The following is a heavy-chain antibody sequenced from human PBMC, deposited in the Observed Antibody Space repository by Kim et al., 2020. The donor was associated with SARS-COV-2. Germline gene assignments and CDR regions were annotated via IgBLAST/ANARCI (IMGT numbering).Heavy chain of an antibody. CDR3: ARAGGMGYCSSTSCYYYYYMDV. J-gene: IGHJ6*03. CDR1: GGSISSYY. V-gene: IGHV4-59*01. Sequence: SETLSLTCTVSGGSISSYYWSWIRQPPGKGLEWIGYIYYSGSTNYNPSLKSRVTISVDTSKNQLSLKLSSVTAADTAVYYCARAGGMGYCSSTSCYYYYYMDVWGTGTTVTVSS. CDR2: IYYSGST. D-gene: IGHD2-2*01.